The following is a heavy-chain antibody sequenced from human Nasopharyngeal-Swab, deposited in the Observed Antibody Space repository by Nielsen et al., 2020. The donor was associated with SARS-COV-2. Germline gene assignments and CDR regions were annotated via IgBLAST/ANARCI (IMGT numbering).Heavy chain of an antibody. CDR1: GFTFSSYG. V-gene: IGHV3-30*18. Sequence: SLKISCAASGFTFSSYGMHWVRQAPGKGLEWVAVISYDGSNKYYADSVKGRFTISRDNSKNTLYLQMNSLRAEDTAVYYCAKDPGPYNWFDPWGQGTLVTVSS. CDR3: AKDPGPYNWFDP. J-gene: IGHJ5*02. CDR2: ISYDGSNK.